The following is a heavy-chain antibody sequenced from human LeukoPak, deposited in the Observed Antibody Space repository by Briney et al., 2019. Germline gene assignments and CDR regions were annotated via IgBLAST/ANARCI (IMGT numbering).Heavy chain of an antibody. CDR1: GYIFTSYA. D-gene: IGHD6-19*01. Sequence: ASVKVSCKASGYIFTSYAMHWVRQAPGQRLEWMGWINAGNGNTKYSQKFQGRVTITRDTSASTAYMELSSLRSEDTAVYYCARDTSVAGTAWFDPWGQGTLVTVSS. CDR2: INAGNGNT. V-gene: IGHV1-3*01. J-gene: IGHJ5*02. CDR3: ARDTSVAGTAWFDP.